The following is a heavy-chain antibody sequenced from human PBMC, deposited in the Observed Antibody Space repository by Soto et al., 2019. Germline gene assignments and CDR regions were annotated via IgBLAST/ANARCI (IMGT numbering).Heavy chain of an antibody. Sequence: PSETLSLTCAVYGGSFSGYYWSWIRQPPGKGLEWIGEINHSGSTNYNPSLKSRVTISVDTSKNQFSLKLSSVTAADTAVYYCARGRSSGWGNWFDPWGQGTLVTVSS. J-gene: IGHJ5*02. CDR2: INHSGST. D-gene: IGHD6-19*01. CDR1: GGSFSGYY. V-gene: IGHV4-34*01. CDR3: ARGRSSGWGNWFDP.